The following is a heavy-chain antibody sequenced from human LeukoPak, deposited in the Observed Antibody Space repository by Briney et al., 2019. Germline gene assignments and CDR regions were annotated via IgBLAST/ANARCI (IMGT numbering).Heavy chain of an antibody. CDR1: GFTFSSYA. CDR3: AKGGMSSSGLGD. CDR2: ISTDTDT. D-gene: IGHD3-22*01. J-gene: IGHJ4*02. V-gene: IGHV3-23*05. Sequence: GGSLRLSCAASGFTFSSYAMSWVRQAPGKGLEWVSSISTDTDTYYADSVQGRFSISRDNSKNTQYLQMNSLRGEDTAVYYCAKGGMSSSGLGDWGQGTLVTVSS.